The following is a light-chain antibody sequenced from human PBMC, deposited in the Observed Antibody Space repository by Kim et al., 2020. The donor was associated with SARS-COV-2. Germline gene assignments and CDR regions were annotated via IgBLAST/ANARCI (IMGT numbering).Light chain of an antibody. CDR2: YDS. CDR3: QVWDSSSDHAV. V-gene: IGLV3-21*04. Sequence: PGKTARITCGGNNIGSKSVPWYQQKPGQAPVLVIYYDSDRPSGIPERFSGSNSGNTATLTISRVEAGDEADYYCQVWDSSSDHAVFGGGTQLTVL. J-gene: IGLJ7*01. CDR1: NIGSKS.